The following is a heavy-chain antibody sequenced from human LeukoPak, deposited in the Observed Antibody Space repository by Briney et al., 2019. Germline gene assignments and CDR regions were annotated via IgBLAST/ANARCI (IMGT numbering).Heavy chain of an antibody. Sequence: TSETLSLTCTVSGGSISSGDYYWSWIRQPPGKGLEWIGYIYYSGSTYYNPSLKSRVTISVDTSKNQFSLKLSSVTAADTAVYYCARAGPRGPTFFSYWGQGTLVTVSS. D-gene: IGHD3-3*01. CDR2: IYYSGST. V-gene: IGHV4-30-4*01. CDR1: GGSISSGDYY. J-gene: IGHJ4*02. CDR3: ARAGPRGPTFFSY.